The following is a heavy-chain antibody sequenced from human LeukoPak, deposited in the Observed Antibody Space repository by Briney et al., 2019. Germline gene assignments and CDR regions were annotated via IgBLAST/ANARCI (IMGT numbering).Heavy chain of an antibody. CDR2: ISYDGSNK. V-gene: IGHV3-30-3*01. J-gene: IGHJ4*02. CDR3: AKVSVGPYYDSSGYYDY. Sequence: GRSLRLSCAASGFTFSSYAMHWVRQAPGKGLEWVAVISYDGSNKYYADSVKGRFTISRDNSKNTLYLQMNSLRAEDTAVYYCAKVSVGPYYDSSGYYDYWGQGTLVTVSS. CDR1: GFTFSSYA. D-gene: IGHD3-22*01.